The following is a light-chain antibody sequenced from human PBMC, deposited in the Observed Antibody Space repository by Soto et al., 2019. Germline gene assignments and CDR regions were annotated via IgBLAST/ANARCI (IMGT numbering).Light chain of an antibody. CDR2: NNN. V-gene: IGLV1-44*01. J-gene: IGLJ3*02. CDR1: SSNIGTNN. CDR3: AAWDDGLNGWV. Sequence: QSVLTQPPSASGTPGQRVTTSCSGSSSNIGTNNVNWYQQLPGTAPKLLIYNNNQRPSGVPDRFSGSKSATSASLVISGLQSEDEADYYCAAWDDGLNGWVFGGGTQLTVL.